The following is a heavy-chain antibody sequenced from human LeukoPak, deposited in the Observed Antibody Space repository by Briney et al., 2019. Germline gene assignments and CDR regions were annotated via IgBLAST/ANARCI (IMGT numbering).Heavy chain of an antibody. J-gene: IGHJ5*02. CDR1: GFTFSSYS. Sequence: PGGSLRLSCAASGFTFSSYSMNWVRQAPGKGLEWVSSISSSSSYIYYADSVKGRFTISRDNAKNSLYLQMNSLRAEDTAVYYCARGGYDFWSGYSPNWFDPWGQGTLVTVSS. CDR3: ARGGYDFWSGYSPNWFDP. D-gene: IGHD3-3*01. CDR2: ISSSSSYI. V-gene: IGHV3-21*01.